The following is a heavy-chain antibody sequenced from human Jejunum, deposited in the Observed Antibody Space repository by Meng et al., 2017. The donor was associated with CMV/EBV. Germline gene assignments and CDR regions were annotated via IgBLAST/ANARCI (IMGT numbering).Heavy chain of an antibody. V-gene: IGHV3-23*01. D-gene: IGHD2-21*01. CDR1: GFSFSTYF. Sequence: SGFSFSTYFLGWVRQAPGKGLEWVSSISPSGEKTYYADSVKGRFTVSRDSSKDTLYLQMNSLRDDDTAVYYCAKDQGSWSSYSFDHWGQGTLVTVSS. CDR2: ISPSGEKT. CDR3: AKDQGSWSSYSFDH. J-gene: IGHJ4*02.